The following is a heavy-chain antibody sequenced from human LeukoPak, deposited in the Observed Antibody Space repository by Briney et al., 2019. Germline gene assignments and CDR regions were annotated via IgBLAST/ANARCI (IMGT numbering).Heavy chain of an antibody. D-gene: IGHD2-2*01. CDR2: ISGSGGST. J-gene: IGHJ6*02. V-gene: IGHV3-23*01. Sequence: PGGSLRLSCAASGFTFSSYAMSWVRQAPGKGLEWVSAISGSGGSTYYADSVKGRFTISRDNAKNSLYLQMNSLRAEDTAVYYCARVCTPIYYYYGMDVWGQGTTVTVSS. CDR1: GFTFSSYA. CDR3: ARVCTPIYYYYGMDV.